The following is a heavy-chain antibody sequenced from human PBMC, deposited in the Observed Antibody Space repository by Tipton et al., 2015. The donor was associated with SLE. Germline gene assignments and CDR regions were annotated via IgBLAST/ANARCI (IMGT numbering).Heavy chain of an antibody. V-gene: IGHV4-38-2*02. CDR3: VRQVPLQFLDGKDV. CDR2: IYHSGST. CDR1: GYSISSGYY. Sequence: LRLSCTVSGYSISSGYYWGLIRQPPGKGLEWIGSIYHSGSTYYNPSLKSRVTISVDTSMNQFSLKVNSISGADTGYYYCVRQVPLQFLDGKDVWGQGTTVTVAS. J-gene: IGHJ6*02. D-gene: IGHD3-3*01.